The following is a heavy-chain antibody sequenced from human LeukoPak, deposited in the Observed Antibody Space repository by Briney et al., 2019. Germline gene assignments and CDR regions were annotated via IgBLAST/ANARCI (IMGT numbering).Heavy chain of an antibody. CDR1: GYTFTGYY. J-gene: IGHJ4*02. CDR2: INVNNGDT. V-gene: IGHV1-2*02. D-gene: IGHD4-17*01. Sequence: ASVKVSCKASGYTFTGYYMHWVRQAPGQGLEWMGWINVNNGDTRYAQKFQGRVTVTRDTSISTAYMEVSRLRSDDTAVYYCARDVATVTFDYWGQGTLVTVSS. CDR3: ARDVATVTFDY.